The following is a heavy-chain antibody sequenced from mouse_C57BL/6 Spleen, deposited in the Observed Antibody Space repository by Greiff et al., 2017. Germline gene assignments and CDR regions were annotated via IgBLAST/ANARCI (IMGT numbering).Heavy chain of an antibody. CDR1: GFTFSDYY. Sequence: EVQLVESGGGLVQPGGSLKLSCAASGFTFSDYYMYWVRQTPEKRLEWVAYISNGGGSTYYPDTVKGRFTISRDNAKNTLYLQMSRLKSEDTAMYYCARQEGWLLQAMDDWGQGTSVTVSS. D-gene: IGHD2-3*01. V-gene: IGHV5-12*01. CDR3: ARQEGWLLQAMDD. CDR2: ISNGGGST. J-gene: IGHJ4*01.